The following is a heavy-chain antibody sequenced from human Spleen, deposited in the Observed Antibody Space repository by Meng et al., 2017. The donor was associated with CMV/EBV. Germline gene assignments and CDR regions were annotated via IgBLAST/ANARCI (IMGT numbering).Heavy chain of an antibody. J-gene: IGHJ5*02. CDR3: AGGASSNTGGWFDP. V-gene: IGHV1-8*01. CDR2: MNPNSGNT. D-gene: IGHD6-13*01. Sequence: KASGYTCTSYDINWVRQATGQGLEWMGWMNPNSGNTGYAQKFQGRVTMTRNTSISTAYMELSSLRSEDTAVYYCAGGASSNTGGWFDPWGQGTLVTVSS. CDR1: GYTCTSYD.